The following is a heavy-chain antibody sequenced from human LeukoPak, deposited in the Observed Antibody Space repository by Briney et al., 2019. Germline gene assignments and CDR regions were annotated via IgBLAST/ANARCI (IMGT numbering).Heavy chain of an antibody. CDR2: IYYSGST. J-gene: IGHJ3*02. CDR3: ARVGEAYCGGDCYKSAAFDI. V-gene: IGHV4-30-4*08. D-gene: IGHD2-21*01. Sequence: ASETLSLTCTDSGGSISSGDYYWSWIRQPPGKGLEWIGYIYYSGSTYYNPSLKSRVTISVDTSKNQFSLKLSSVTAADTAVYYCARVGEAYCGGDCYKSAAFDIWGQGTMVTVSS. CDR1: GGSISSGDYY.